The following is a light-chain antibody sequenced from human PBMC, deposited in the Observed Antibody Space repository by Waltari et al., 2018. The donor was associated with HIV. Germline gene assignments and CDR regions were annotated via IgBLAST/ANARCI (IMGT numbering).Light chain of an antibody. CDR2: WAS. J-gene: IGKJ4*01. V-gene: IGKV4-1*01. CDR3: QQTYTIPPT. Sequence: DIVMTQPTDSLAESLGGRATIKCKPSQNVFYSSNNRNYSSWYQQKAGQPPKRIIYWASSRQSGVPDRFSGSGSGTDFTLTISSLQAEDVAVYFCQQTYTIPPTFGGGTKVEIK. CDR1: QNVFYSSNNRNY.